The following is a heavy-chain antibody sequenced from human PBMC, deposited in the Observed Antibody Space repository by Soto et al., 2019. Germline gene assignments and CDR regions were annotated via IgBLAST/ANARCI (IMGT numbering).Heavy chain of an antibody. D-gene: IGHD6-13*01. CDR1: GFTFSSYG. CDR2: IWYDGSNK. Sequence: GGSLRLSCAASGFTFSSYGMHWVRQAPGKGLEWVAVIWYDGSNKYYADSVKGRFTISRDNAKNSLYLQMNSLRAEDTAVYYCARRRWDAFDIWGQGTMVTVSS. J-gene: IGHJ3*02. CDR3: ARRRWDAFDI. V-gene: IGHV3-33*01.